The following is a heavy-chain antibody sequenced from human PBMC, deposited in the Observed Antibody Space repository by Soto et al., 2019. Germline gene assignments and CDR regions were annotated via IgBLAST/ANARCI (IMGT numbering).Heavy chain of an antibody. CDR2: IDPSDSYT. Sequence: GESLKISCNGSGYSFTSYWISWVRQMPGKGLEWMGRIDPSDSYTNYSPSFQGHVTISADKSISTAYLQWSSLKASDTAMYYCARQSLLGYCSSTSCWLLDIWGQGTMVTVSS. V-gene: IGHV5-10-1*01. CDR1: GYSFTSYW. CDR3: ARQSLLGYCSSTSCWLLDI. D-gene: IGHD2-2*01. J-gene: IGHJ3*02.